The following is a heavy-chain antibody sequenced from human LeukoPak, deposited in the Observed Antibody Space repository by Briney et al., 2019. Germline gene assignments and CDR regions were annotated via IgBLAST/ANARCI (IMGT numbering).Heavy chain of an antibody. J-gene: IGHJ6*02. CDR3: ARASGSDLGMDV. Sequence: GGSLRLSCAASGFTFSSYAMHWVRQAPGKVLEWVAVISYDGSNKYYADSVKGRFTISRDNPKNTLYLRMNSLRAEDTAVYYCARASGSDLGMDVWGQGTTVTVSS. V-gene: IGHV3-30-3*01. CDR2: ISYDGSNK. D-gene: IGHD3-10*01. CDR1: GFTFSSYA.